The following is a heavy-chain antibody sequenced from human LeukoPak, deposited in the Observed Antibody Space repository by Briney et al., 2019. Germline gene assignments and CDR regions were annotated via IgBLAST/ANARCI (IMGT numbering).Heavy chain of an antibody. J-gene: IGHJ4*02. CDR1: GLTFSNYR. CDR2: IKPDGGEE. CDR3: ARGANWGWDY. V-gene: IGHV3-7*03. D-gene: IGHD7-27*01. Sequence: PGGYLRLSCAASGLTFSNYRTGWVRETPSKGLQWLANIKPDGGEEHYVDSVRGRFTISRDNAKNSMYLQMNSLRPEDTAVFYCARGANWGWDYWGQGTLVTVSS.